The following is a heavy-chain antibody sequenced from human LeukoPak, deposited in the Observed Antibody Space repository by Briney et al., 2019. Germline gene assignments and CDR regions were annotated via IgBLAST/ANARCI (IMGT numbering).Heavy chain of an antibody. V-gene: IGHV4-34*01. Sequence: PSETLSLTCAVYGGSFSGYYCSWIRQPPGKGLEWIGEINHSGSTNYNPSLKSRVTISVDTSKNQFSLKLSSVTAADTAVYYCARGGAHFPLRYFDWLLAPFDYWGQGTLVTVSS. CDR3: ARGGAHFPLRYFDWLLAPFDY. J-gene: IGHJ4*02. CDR1: GGSFSGYY. CDR2: INHSGST. D-gene: IGHD3-9*01.